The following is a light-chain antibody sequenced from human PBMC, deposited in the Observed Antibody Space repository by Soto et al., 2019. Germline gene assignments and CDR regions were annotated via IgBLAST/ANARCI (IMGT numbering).Light chain of an antibody. CDR3: QSYDSGLGVV. CDR1: SSNIGAGYD. Sequence: QSVLTQPPSVSGAPGQRVTISCTGSSSNIGAGYDVHWYQQLPGTAPKLLIYGNINRPSGVPDRFSGSKSGTSASLAITGLQAEDEADYDCQSYDSGLGVVFGGGTKLTVL. J-gene: IGLJ2*01. V-gene: IGLV1-40*01. CDR2: GNI.